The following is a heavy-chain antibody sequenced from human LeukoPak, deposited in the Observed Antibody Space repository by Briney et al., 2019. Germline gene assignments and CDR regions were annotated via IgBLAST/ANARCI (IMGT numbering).Heavy chain of an antibody. CDR1: GFTFSDFG. CDR2: ISSSSLSI. CDR3: ARDATPTQLWFRGSFDY. V-gene: IGHV3-48*01. Sequence: GGSLRLSCAASGFTFSDFGMTWVRQAPGKGLEWVSYISSSSLSIYYADSVKGRFTISRDNARNSLYLQMNSLRAEDTAMYYCARDATPTQLWFRGSFDYWGLGALVTVAS. J-gene: IGHJ4*02. D-gene: IGHD5-18*01.